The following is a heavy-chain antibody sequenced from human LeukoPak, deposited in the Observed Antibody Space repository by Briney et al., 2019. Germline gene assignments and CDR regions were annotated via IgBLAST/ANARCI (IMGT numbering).Heavy chain of an antibody. CDR1: GYTFTGYY. CDR3: ASGEGCSSNSCTLDY. D-gene: IGHD2-2*01. J-gene: IGHJ4*02. Sequence: ASVKVSCKVSGYTFTGYYMHWVRQAPGQGLEWMGWINPNSGGTNYAQKFQGRVTMTRDTSISTAYMELSSLKSEDTAVFYCASGEGCSSNSCTLDYWGQGSLVTVSS. CDR2: INPNSGGT. V-gene: IGHV1-2*02.